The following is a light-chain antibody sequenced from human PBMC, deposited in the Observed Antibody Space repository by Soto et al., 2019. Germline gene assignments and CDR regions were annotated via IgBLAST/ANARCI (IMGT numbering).Light chain of an antibody. CDR2: GAS. V-gene: IGKV3-15*01. Sequence: EIVMTQSPATLSVSPGERATLSCRASQSVSSNLAWYQLKPGQAPRLLIYGASTRATGIPARFSGSGSGTEFTLTISSLQSEDFAVYYCQQYNNWPPYTFGQGTKVDIK. CDR3: QQYNNWPPYT. CDR1: QSVSSN. J-gene: IGKJ2*01.